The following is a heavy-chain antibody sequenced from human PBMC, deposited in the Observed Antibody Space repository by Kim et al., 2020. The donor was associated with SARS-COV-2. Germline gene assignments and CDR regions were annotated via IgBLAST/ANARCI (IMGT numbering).Heavy chain of an antibody. J-gene: IGHJ4*02. CDR2: INHSGST. CDR3: ARGLVGYCSGGSCYGTILGY. CDR1: GGSFSGYY. Sequence: SETLSLTCAVYGGSFSGYYWSWIRQPPGKGLEWIGEINHSGSTNYNPSLKSRVTISVDTSKNQFSLKLSSVTAADTAVYYCARGLVGYCSGGSCYGTILGYWGQGTLVTVSS. D-gene: IGHD2-15*01. V-gene: IGHV4-34*01.